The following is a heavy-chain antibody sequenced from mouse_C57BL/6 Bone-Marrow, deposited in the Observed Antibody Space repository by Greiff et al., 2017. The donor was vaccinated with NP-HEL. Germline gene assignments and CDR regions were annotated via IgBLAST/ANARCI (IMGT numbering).Heavy chain of an antibody. J-gene: IGHJ2*01. CDR2: IDPENGDT. D-gene: IGHD1-1*01. V-gene: IGHV14-4*01. CDR1: GFNIKDDY. CDR3: NSAVVATNDY. Sequence: VQLQQSGAELVRPGASVKLSCTASGFNIKDDYMHWVKQRPEQGLEWIGWIDPENGDTEYASKFQGKATITADTSSNTAYLQLSSLTSEDTAVYYCNSAVVATNDYWGQGTTLTVSS.